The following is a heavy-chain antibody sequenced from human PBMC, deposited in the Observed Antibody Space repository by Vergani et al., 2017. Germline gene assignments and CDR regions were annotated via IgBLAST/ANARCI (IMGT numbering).Heavy chain of an antibody. CDR1: GFTFSSYW. Sequence: EVQLVESGGVVVQPGGSLRLSCAASGFTFSSYWMSWVRQAPGKGLEWVANIKQDGSEKYYVDSVKGRFTISRDNAKNSLYLQMNSLRAEDTAVYYCARDQGYYYDSSGYLLTNAFDIWGQGTMVTVSS. CDR2: IKQDGSEK. J-gene: IGHJ3*02. V-gene: IGHV3-7*01. D-gene: IGHD3-22*01. CDR3: ARDQGYYYDSSGYLLTNAFDI.